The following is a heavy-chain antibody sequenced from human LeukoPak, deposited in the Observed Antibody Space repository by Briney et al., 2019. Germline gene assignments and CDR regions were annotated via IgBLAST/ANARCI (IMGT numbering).Heavy chain of an antibody. D-gene: IGHD3-3*01. CDR2: ISSGSSYI. J-gene: IGHJ4*02. Sequence: GGSLRLSCAASGFTFSSTSMNWVRQAAGKGLEWGSSISSGSSYIFYADSVKGRFTISRDNSKNTLFLQMDSLRAEDTAVYYCARDGPHYDFWSGPAYWGQGTLVTVSS. CDR1: GFTFSSTS. V-gene: IGHV3-21*04. CDR3: ARDGPHYDFWSGPAY.